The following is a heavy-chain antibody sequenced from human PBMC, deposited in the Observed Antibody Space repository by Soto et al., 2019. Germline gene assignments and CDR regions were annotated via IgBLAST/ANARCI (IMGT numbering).Heavy chain of an antibody. J-gene: IGHJ4*02. Sequence: GASVKVSCKTSGYTFTMYGISWVRQAPGQGLEWLGMITADNGDTKYAQKVQDRVTVTMDTSTTTAYMELRSLTSDDTAVYYCARRTLGSAIGIGDYWGQGTLVTVSS. CDR1: GYTFTMYG. V-gene: IGHV1-18*01. CDR3: ARRTLGSAIGIGDY. CDR2: ITADNGDT. D-gene: IGHD7-27*01.